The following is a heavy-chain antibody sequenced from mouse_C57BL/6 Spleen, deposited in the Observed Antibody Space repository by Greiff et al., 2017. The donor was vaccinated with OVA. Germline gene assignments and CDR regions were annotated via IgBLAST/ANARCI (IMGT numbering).Heavy chain of an antibody. V-gene: IGHV1-82*01. D-gene: IGHD2-4*01. CDR1: GYAFSSSW. J-gene: IGHJ4*01. CDR2: IYPGDGDT. CDR3: ARDDSDYAMDD. Sequence: QVQLQQSGPELVKPGASVKISCKASGYAFSSSWMNWVKQRPGKGLEWIGRIYPGDGDTNYNGKFKGKATLTADKSSSTAYMQLSSLTSEDSAVYFCARDDSDYAMDDWGQGTSVTVSS.